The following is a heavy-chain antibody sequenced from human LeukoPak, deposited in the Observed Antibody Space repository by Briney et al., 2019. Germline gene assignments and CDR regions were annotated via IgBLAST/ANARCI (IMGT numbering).Heavy chain of an antibody. V-gene: IGHV3-30*04. Sequence: GGSLRLSCAASGFTFSSYAMHWVRQAPGKGLEWVAVISYDGSNKYYADSVKGRFTISRDNSKNTLYLQMNSLRAEDTAVYYCARDGRGSYYMDVWGKGTTVTVSS. CDR2: ISYDGSNK. CDR3: ARDGRGSYYMDV. D-gene: IGHD1-26*01. J-gene: IGHJ6*03. CDR1: GFTFSSYA.